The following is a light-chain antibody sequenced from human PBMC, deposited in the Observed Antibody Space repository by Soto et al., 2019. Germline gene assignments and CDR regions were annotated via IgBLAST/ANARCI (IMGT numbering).Light chain of an antibody. Sequence: QSALTQPASVSASPGQSITISCTGTSSDVGSYNFVSWYQQHPGKAPKLMIFDVSVRPSGVSNRFSGSKSGNTASLTISGLQAEDEAHYYCSSYTTASTAIFGGGTTLTVL. V-gene: IGLV2-14*03. CDR3: SSYTTASTAI. CDR2: DVS. CDR1: SSDVGSYNF. J-gene: IGLJ2*01.